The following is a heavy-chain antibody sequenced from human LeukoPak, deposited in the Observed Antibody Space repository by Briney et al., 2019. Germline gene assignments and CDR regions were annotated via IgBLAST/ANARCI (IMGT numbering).Heavy chain of an antibody. CDR3: ARGYSHNSGGWLDP. Sequence: GGSLRLSCAVSGLTFSHYAMRWVRQAPGTGLEWVGSLTDSGDATYYADSVKGRLTISRDNSNSTLYLHISGLRDEDTAVYYCARGYSHNSGGWLDPWGQGTLVTVSS. D-gene: IGHD5-12*01. J-gene: IGHJ5*02. CDR1: GLTFSHYA. CDR2: LTDSGDAT. V-gene: IGHV3-23*01.